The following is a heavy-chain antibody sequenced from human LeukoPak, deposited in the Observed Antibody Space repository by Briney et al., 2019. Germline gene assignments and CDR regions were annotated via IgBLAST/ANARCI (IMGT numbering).Heavy chain of an antibody. V-gene: IGHV4-31*03. D-gene: IGHD3-22*01. CDR3: ARGGQYYYDSRGYLFQH. CDR2: IYYSGST. Sequence: SETLSLTCTVSGGSISSGGYYWSWIRQHPGKGLEWIGYIYYSGSTYYSPSLKSRVTISVDTSKNQFSLKLSSVTAADTAVYYCARGGQYYYDSRGYLFQHWGQGTLVTVSS. J-gene: IGHJ1*01. CDR1: GGSISSGGYY.